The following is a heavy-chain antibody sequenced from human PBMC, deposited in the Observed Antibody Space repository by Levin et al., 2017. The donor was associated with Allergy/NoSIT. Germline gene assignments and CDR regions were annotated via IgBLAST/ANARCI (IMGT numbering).Heavy chain of an antibody. Sequence: NPSETLSLTCAVSGGSISSSNWWSWVRQPPGKGLEWIGEIYHSGSTNYNPSLKSRVTISVDKSKNQFSLKLSSVTAADTAVYYCARGDSVYDFWSGYYRLDYWGQGTLVTVSS. V-gene: IGHV4-4*02. CDR2: IYHSGST. CDR1: GGSISSSNW. D-gene: IGHD3-3*01. J-gene: IGHJ4*02. CDR3: ARGDSVYDFWSGYYRLDY.